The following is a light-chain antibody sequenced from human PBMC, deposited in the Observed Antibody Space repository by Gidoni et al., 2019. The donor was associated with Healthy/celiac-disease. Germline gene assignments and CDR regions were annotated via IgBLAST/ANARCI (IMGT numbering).Light chain of an antibody. Sequence: DIVMTQSPLSLHVTPGEPASISCRSSQSLLHSNGYNYLDWYLQKPGQSPQLLIYFGSNRASGVPDRVSGSGSGTDFTLKISRVEAEDVGVYYCMQALQTPPTFGQGTKVEIK. CDR2: FGS. CDR1: QSLLHSNGYNY. CDR3: MQALQTPPT. V-gene: IGKV2-28*01. J-gene: IGKJ1*01.